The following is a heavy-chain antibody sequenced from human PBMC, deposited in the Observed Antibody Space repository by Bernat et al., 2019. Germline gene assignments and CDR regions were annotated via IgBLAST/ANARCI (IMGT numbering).Heavy chain of an antibody. CDR2: IYSGGST. J-gene: IGHJ3*02. CDR1: GFTVSSNY. Sequence: EVQLVETGGGVIQPGGSLRLSCAASGFTVSSNYMSWVRQAPGKGLEWVSVIYSGGSTYYADSVKGRFTISRDNSKNTLYLQMNSLRAEDTAVYYCARKRGAYSSSVDAFDIWGQGTMVTVSS. D-gene: IGHD6-6*01. V-gene: IGHV3-53*02. CDR3: ARKRGAYSSSVDAFDI.